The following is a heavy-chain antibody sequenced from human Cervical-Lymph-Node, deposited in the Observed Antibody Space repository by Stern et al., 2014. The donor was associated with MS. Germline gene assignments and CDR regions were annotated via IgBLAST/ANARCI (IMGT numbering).Heavy chain of an antibody. CDR3: ARERYSYGFDY. J-gene: IGHJ4*02. D-gene: IGHD5-18*01. Sequence: QLVQSGAEVKKPGASVKVSCKASGYTFTSYYMHWVRQAPGQGLEWMGIINPSGGSTSYAQKFQGRVTMTRDTSTSTVYMELSSLRSEDPAVYYCARERYSYGFDYWGQGTLVTVSS. CDR1: GYTFTSYY. V-gene: IGHV1-46*01. CDR2: INPSGGST.